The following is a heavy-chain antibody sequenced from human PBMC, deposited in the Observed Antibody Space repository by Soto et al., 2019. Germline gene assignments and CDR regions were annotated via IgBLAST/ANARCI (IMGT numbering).Heavy chain of an antibody. J-gene: IGHJ4*02. CDR3: ARERDFFAGYGLDY. Sequence: QVPLVQSGAEVKKPGASVKVSCKASGYSFTTYAIHWVRQAPGQRLEWMGWINAGNGNTKYSQKFQGRVNITKETSASTAYRDLRSLRAEDTAEYYCARERDFFAGYGLDYWGQGTLVTVSS. V-gene: IGHV1-3*01. CDR1: GYSFTTYA. D-gene: IGHD3-9*01. CDR2: INAGNGNT.